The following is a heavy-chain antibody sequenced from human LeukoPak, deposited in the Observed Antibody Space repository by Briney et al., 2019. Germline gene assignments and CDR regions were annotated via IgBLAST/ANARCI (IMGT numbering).Heavy chain of an antibody. CDR2: IIPILGIA. J-gene: IGHJ4*02. Sequence: SVKVSCKASGGTFSSYAISWVRQAPGQGLEWMGRIIPILGIANYAQKFQGRVTITADKSTSTAYMELSSLRSEDTAVYYCARDTPPNYYDSSGYREGVFDYWGQGTLVTVSS. V-gene: IGHV1-69*04. CDR3: ARDTPPNYYDSSGYREGVFDY. D-gene: IGHD3-22*01. CDR1: GGTFSSYA.